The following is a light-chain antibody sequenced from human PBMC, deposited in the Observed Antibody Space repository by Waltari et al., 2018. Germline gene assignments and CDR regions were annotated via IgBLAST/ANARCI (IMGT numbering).Light chain of an antibody. CDR2: GAA. CDR3: QHYVRLPAT. J-gene: IGKJ1*01. Sequence: EIVLTQSPGTLSLSPGARATLSCRASQSVSRTLAWTQQKPGQAPKLLIYGAAIRATGIPDRVTVSGSGTDFSLTISSLEPEDFAIYFCQHYVRLPATFGQGTKVEIK. CDR1: QSVSRT. V-gene: IGKV3-20*01.